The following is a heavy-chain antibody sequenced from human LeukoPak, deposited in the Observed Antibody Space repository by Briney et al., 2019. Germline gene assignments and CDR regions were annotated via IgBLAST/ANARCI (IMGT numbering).Heavy chain of an antibody. V-gene: IGHV3-48*03. CDR2: ISSSGSTI. J-gene: IGHJ4*02. CDR1: GFTFSSYE. D-gene: IGHD3-22*01. CDR3: ARARGPTDYYDSSGYGGELGY. Sequence: GGSLRLCCAASGFTFSSYEMNWVRQAPGKGLEWVSYISSSGSTIYYADSVKGRFTISRDNAKNSLYLQMNSLRAEDTAVYYCARARGPTDYYDSSGYGGELGYWGQGTLVTVSS.